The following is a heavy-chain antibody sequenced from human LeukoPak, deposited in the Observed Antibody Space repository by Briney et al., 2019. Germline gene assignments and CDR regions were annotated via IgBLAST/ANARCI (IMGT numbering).Heavy chain of an antibody. CDR2: ISSSSSYI. CDR3: ARDSGPAYVWGSYRYFDY. J-gene: IGHJ4*02. D-gene: IGHD3-16*02. CDR1: GFTFSSYS. Sequence: GGSLRLSCAASGFTFSSYSMNWVRQAPGKGLEWVSSISSSSSYIYYADSVKGRFTISRDNAKNSLYLQMNSLRAEDTAVYYCARDSGPAYVWGSYRYFDYWGQGTLVTVSS. V-gene: IGHV3-21*01.